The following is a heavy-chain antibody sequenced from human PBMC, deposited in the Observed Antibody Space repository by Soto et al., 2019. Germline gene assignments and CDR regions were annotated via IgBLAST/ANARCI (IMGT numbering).Heavy chain of an antibody. Sequence: SETLSLTCTVSGGSISSGDYYWSWTCQPPGEGLEWIGYIYYSGSTYYNPSLKSRVTISVDTSKNQFSLKLSSVTAADTAVYYCARVPLLNIAVAGTGWFDPWGQGTLVTVSS. CDR1: GGSISSGDYY. CDR3: ARVPLLNIAVAGTGWFDP. CDR2: IYYSGST. V-gene: IGHV4-30-4*01. D-gene: IGHD6-19*01. J-gene: IGHJ5*02.